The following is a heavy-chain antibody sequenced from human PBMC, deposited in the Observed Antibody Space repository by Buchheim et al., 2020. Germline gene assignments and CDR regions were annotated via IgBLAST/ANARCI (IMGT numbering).Heavy chain of an antibody. CDR1: GYTFTSYY. Sequence: QVQLVQSGAEVKKPGASVKVSCKASGYTFTSYYMHWVRQAPGQGLEWMGIINPSGRSTSYAQKFQRRVTMTRDTYTSTVYLELSSLRSEDTAVYYCARDACSGGSCYYYGMDVWGQGTT. CDR3: ARDACSGGSCYYYGMDV. CDR2: INPSGRST. J-gene: IGHJ6*02. D-gene: IGHD2-15*01. V-gene: IGHV1-46*01.